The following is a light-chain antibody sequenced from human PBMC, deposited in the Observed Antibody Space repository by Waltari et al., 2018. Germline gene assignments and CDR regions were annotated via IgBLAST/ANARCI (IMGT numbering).Light chain of an antibody. CDR1: SLRSYY. J-gene: IGLJ2*01. CDR2: DQN. V-gene: IGLV3-19*01. CDR3: HSRDGSGSGGS. Sequence: SSELTQDPAVSVAMGQTVTITCQGNSLRSYYSSRYQQRPGQAPILVIYDQNTRPSGVPDRFSGSRSDNTASLTITGAQAEDEASYYCHSRDGSGSGGSFGGGTKLTVL.